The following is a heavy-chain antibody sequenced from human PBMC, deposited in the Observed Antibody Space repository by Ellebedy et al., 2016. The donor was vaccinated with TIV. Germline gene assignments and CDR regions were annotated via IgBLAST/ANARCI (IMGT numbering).Heavy chain of an antibody. CDR2: IKQDGSEK. CDR1: GFTFSSYS. V-gene: IGHV3-7*02. J-gene: IGHJ4*02. Sequence: GGSLRLSCAASGFTFSSYSMNWVRQAPGKGLEWVANIKQDGSEKYYVDSVKGRFTISRGNAKNSLYLQMNSLRAEDTAVYYCARTGIDNWGQGTLVTVSS. CDR3: ARTGIDN. D-gene: IGHD6-13*01.